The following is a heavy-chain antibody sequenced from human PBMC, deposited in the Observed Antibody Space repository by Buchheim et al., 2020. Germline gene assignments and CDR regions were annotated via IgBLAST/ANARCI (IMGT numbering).Heavy chain of an antibody. CDR3: ATTGVYSSSWYYYYYGMDV. Sequence: QVQLVQSGAEVKKPGASVKVSCKASGYTFTSYDINWVRQATGQGLEWMGWMKPHSGNPGYAQKFQGRVTIPRNTPLSTAQMELSSLRSEDTAVYYCATTGVYSSSWYYYYYGMDVWGQGTT. D-gene: IGHD6-13*01. V-gene: IGHV1-8*01. CDR1: GYTFTSYD. J-gene: IGHJ6*02. CDR2: MKPHSGNP.